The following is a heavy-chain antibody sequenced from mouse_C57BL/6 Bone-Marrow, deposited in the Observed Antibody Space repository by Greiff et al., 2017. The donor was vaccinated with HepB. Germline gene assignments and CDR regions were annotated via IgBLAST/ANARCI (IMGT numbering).Heavy chain of an antibody. CDR2: IRNKANNHAT. V-gene: IGHV6-6*01. J-gene: IGHJ2*01. D-gene: IGHD1-1*01. CDR3: TTFYGSSLFDY. CDR1: GFTFSDAW. Sequence: EVQGVESGGGLVQPGGSMKLSCAASGFTFSDAWMDWVRQSPEKGLEWVAEIRNKANNHATYYAESVKGRFTISRDDSKSSVYLQMNSLRAEDTGIYYCTTFYGSSLFDYWGQGTTLTVSS.